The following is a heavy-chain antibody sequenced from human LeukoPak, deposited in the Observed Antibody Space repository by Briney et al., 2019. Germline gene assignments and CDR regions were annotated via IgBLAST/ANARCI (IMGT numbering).Heavy chain of an antibody. CDR1: GGSISSYY. CDR3: ARYSYVQAFDI. D-gene: IGHD5-18*01. J-gene: IGHJ3*02. CDR2: INNDGDT. Sequence: SETLPLTCTVSGGSISSYYWSWIRQPPGKGLEWVTYINNDGDTNYNPSLKSRVTISVDSSKNQFSLKLSSVTAADTAVYYCARYSYVQAFDIWGQGTMVTVSS. V-gene: IGHV4-59*08.